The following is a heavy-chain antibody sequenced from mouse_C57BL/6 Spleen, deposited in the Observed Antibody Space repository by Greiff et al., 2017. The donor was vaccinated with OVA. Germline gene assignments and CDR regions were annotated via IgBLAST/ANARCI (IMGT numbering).Heavy chain of an antibody. V-gene: IGHV5-6*01. CDR2: ISSGGSYT. CDR3: ARGGGVRRAMDY. D-gene: IGHD2-5*01. J-gene: IGHJ4*01. CDR1: GFTFSSYG. Sequence: EVHLVESGGDLVKPGGSLKLSCAASGFTFSSYGMSWVRQTPDKRLEWVATISSGGSYTYYPDSVKGRFTISRDNAKNTLYLQMSSLKSEDTAMYYCARGGGVRRAMDYWGQGTSVTVSS.